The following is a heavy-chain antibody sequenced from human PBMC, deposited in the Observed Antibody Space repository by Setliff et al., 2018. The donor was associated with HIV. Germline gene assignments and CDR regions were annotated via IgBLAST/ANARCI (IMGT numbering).Heavy chain of an antibody. D-gene: IGHD5-12*01. Sequence: KPSETLSLTCSVSGGSVSSVNYYWSWIRQPPGKGLEWIGYIHYTGSTTYNPSLKSRVTISVDTSKNQFSLELSSVTAADTAVYYCARAAVDDSARYFDYWGQGSLVTVSS. CDR2: IHYTGST. CDR1: GGSVSSVNYY. J-gene: IGHJ4*02. CDR3: ARAAVDDSARYFDY. V-gene: IGHV4-61*01.